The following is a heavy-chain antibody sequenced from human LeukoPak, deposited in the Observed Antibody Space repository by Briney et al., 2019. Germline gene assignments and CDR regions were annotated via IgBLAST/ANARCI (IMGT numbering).Heavy chain of an antibody. J-gene: IGHJ4*02. Sequence: ASVKVSCKASGYTFTGYYMHWVRQAPGQGLEWMGWINPNSGGTNYAQKFQGRVTMTRDTSISTAYMELSRLKSDDTAVYYCARFELDDSSGYYDYWGQGTLATVSS. CDR3: ARFELDDSSGYYDY. CDR2: INPNSGGT. CDR1: GYTFTGYY. V-gene: IGHV1-2*02. D-gene: IGHD3-22*01.